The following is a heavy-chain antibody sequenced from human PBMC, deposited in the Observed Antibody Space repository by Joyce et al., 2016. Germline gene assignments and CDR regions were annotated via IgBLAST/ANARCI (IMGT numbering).Heavy chain of an antibody. J-gene: IGHJ4*02. D-gene: IGHD5/OR15-5a*01. CDR1: GFTFSTYG. Sequence: QVQLVESGGGVVQPGRSLRLSCAASGFTFSTYGMHWVRQAPGKGLEWVTFISYDGNNKNCADSVKGRFTISRDNSKNTLYLQMNSLRAEDTAVYYCAKNRVAVSTHYYFDSWGQGTLVTVSS. CDR3: AKNRVAVSTHYYFDS. CDR2: ISYDGNNK. V-gene: IGHV3-30*18.